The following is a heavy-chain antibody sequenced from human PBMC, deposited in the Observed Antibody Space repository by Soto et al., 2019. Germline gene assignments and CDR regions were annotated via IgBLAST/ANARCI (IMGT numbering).Heavy chain of an antibody. CDR1: CGSIISYY. CDR3: ARGRVAGNWYYYGMDV. CDR2: VYTSVST. Sequence: SATLSLTSTVSCGSIISYYWGWIRQPAGKGLDCVGRVYTSVSTNYNPSLKSRVTMSVDTSKTQFSLKLSSVTAADTAVYYCARGRVAGNWYYYGMDVWGQGTTVTVSS. V-gene: IGHV4-4*07. D-gene: IGHD6-19*01. J-gene: IGHJ6*02.